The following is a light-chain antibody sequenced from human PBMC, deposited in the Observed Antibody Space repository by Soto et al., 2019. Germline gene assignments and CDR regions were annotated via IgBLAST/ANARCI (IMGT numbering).Light chain of an antibody. CDR3: SSYTSSSTLNYV. CDR2: EVS. V-gene: IGLV2-14*01. Sequence: SQPASVSGSRGQSITISCTGTISDVGGYNYVSWYQQHPGKAPKLMIYEVSNRPSGVSNRFSGSKSGNTASLTISGLQAEEEADYYCSSYTSSSTLNYVFGTGTKVTVL. CDR1: ISDVGGYNY. J-gene: IGLJ1*01.